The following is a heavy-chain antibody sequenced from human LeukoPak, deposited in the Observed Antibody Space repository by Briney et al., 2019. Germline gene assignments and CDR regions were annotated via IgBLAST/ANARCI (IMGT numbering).Heavy chain of an antibody. D-gene: IGHD6-13*01. V-gene: IGHV1-2*02. CDR1: GYTFTGYY. Sequence: ASVKVSCKASGYTFTGYYMHWVRQAPGQGLEWMGWINPNSGGTNYAQKFQGRVTMTRDTSISTAYMELSRLRSDDTAVYYCARDLTMSSSQYYFDYWGQGTLVTVSS. J-gene: IGHJ4*02. CDR2: INPNSGGT. CDR3: ARDLTMSSSQYYFDY.